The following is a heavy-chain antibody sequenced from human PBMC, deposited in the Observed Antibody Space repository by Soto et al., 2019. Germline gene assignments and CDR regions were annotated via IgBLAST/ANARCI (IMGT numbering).Heavy chain of an antibody. J-gene: IGHJ6*02. CDR1: GFTFSSYG. CDR2: IWYDGSNK. CDR3: ARDYTYYDFWSGYHIWEHYYYGMDV. D-gene: IGHD3-3*01. V-gene: IGHV3-33*01. Sequence: PGGSLRLSCAASGFTFSSYGMHWVRQAPGKGLEWVAVIWYDGSNKYYADSVKGRFTISRDNSKNTLYLQMNSLRAEDTAVYYCARDYTYYDFWSGYHIWEHYYYGMDVWGQGTTVTVSS.